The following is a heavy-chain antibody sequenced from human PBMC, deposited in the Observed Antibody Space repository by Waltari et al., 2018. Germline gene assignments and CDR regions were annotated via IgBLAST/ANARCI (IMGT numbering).Heavy chain of an antibody. D-gene: IGHD3-3*01. CDR1: GASISSHY. CDR3: ARGRSAGGFFTFDS. Sequence: QVQLQESGPRLVKPSETLSLTCSVSGASISSHYWSWIRQSPGKGREWLGYTYHNGATNYNPSLERRVTISGDTSMNQFSLRLSSVTTADTAVYYCARGRSAGGFFTFDSWGQGALVTVSS. J-gene: IGHJ4*02. CDR2: TYHNGAT. V-gene: IGHV4-59*11.